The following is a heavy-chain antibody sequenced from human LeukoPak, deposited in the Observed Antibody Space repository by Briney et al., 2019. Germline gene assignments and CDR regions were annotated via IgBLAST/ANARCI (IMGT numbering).Heavy chain of an antibody. D-gene: IGHD3-3*01. V-gene: IGHV3-30*18. J-gene: IGHJ6*02. CDR2: VSYDGSNK. CDR1: GFTFSSYG. CDR3: AKDLYDFWSGHYYYYGMDV. Sequence: GRSLRLSCAASGFTFSSYGMHWVRQAPGKGLEWVAVVSYDGSNKYYADSVKGRFTISRDNSKNTLYLQMNSLRAEDTAVYYCAKDLYDFWSGHYYYYGMDVWGQGTTVTVSS.